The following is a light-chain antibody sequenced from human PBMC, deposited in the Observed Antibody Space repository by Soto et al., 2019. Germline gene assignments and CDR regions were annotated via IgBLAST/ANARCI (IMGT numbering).Light chain of an antibody. CDR1: QTISSW. Sequence: DIQMTHSPSTLSGSVVYIVTITCRSSQTISSWLALYQQKPGKAPKLLIYNASTLKSGFPSRFSGIGSGTEIPLTISSLQSDHFATQHCQHYKSYSEAFGQGTNV. V-gene: IGKV1-5*03. J-gene: IGKJ1*01. CDR2: NAS. CDR3: QHYKSYSEA.